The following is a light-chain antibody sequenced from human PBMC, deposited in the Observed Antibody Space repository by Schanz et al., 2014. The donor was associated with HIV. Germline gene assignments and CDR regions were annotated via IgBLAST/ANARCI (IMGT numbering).Light chain of an antibody. Sequence: EIVLTQSPVTLSLSPGERATLSCRASQSISTYLAWYQQRPGQSPRLLIYGASNRASGIPPRFSGSGSGTDFTLTIATLEPEDFAVYYCHQRANWPLTFGPGTKVDIK. CDR2: GAS. J-gene: IGKJ3*01. CDR1: QSISTY. V-gene: IGKV3-11*01. CDR3: HQRANWPLT.